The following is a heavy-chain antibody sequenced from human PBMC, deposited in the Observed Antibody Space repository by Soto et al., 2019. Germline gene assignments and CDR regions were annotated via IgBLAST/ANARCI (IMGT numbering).Heavy chain of an antibody. CDR2: ISSNRGNR. J-gene: IGHJ6*02. CDR3: AKATKPYTNYHFYGMDV. CDR1: GFSFDNFA. V-gene: IGHV3-9*01. D-gene: IGHD4-4*01. Sequence: EVQLVESGGGLVQPGRSLRLSCAASGFSFDNFALHWVRQAPGKGLEWVSGISSNRGNRGYADSVKGRFTISRDNAKNSLYLKMSSLRAEDTAFYYCAKATKPYTNYHFYGMDVWGQGTTVTVSS.